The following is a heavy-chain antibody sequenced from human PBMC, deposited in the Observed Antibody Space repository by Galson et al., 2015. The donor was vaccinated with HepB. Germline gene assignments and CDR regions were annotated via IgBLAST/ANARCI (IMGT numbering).Heavy chain of an antibody. CDR2: ISGSGGST. J-gene: IGHJ4*02. V-gene: IGHV3-23*01. CDR1: GFTFSSYA. D-gene: IGHD3-22*01. Sequence: SLRLSCAASGFTFSSYAMSWVRQAPGKGLEWVSAISGSGGSTYYADSVKGRFTISRDNSKNTLYLQMNSLRAEDTAVYYCAKGAAYYDSSGYYLYYFDYWGQGTLVTVSS. CDR3: AKGAAYYDSSGYYLYYFDY.